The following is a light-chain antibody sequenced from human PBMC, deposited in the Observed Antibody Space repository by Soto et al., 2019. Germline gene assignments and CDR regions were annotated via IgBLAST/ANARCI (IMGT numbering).Light chain of an antibody. CDR2: GNS. CDR1: SSNIGAGYD. J-gene: IGLJ2*01. V-gene: IGLV1-40*01. CDR3: QSYDSSLSGPV. Sequence: QSVLTQPPPVSGAPGQRVTISCTGSSSNIGAGYDVHWYQQLPGTAPKLLIYGNSNRPSGVPDRFSGSKSGTSASLAITGLQAEDEADYYCQSYDSSLSGPVFGGGTKVTVL.